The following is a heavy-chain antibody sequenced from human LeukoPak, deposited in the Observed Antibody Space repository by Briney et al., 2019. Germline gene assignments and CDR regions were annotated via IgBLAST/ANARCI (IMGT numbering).Heavy chain of an antibody. V-gene: IGHV4-39*01. D-gene: IGHD3-22*01. J-gene: IGHJ1*01. CDR3: ARRRYYDGSGYLE. CDR2: IYYSGRT. Sequence: SETLSLTCSVSGNSVSRSDSYWDWIRQPPGKGLEWIGTIYYSGRTYYSPSLKSRVTMSVDPSNNQFSLNLRSVTAADTAVYYCARRRYYDGSGYLEWGQGTLLSVSS. CDR1: GNSVSRSDSY.